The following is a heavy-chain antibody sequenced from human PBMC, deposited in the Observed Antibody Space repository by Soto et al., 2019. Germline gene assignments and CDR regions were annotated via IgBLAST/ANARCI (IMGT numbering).Heavy chain of an antibody. CDR1: GFTFNNYG. CDR2: ISNEGTRQ. CDR3: AKGCLGGGNCFFIVN. V-gene: IGHV3-30*18. D-gene: IGHD3-16*01. J-gene: IGHJ4*02. Sequence: QVQLVESGGGVVQPGRSLRLSCAASGFTFNNYGMHWVRQAPGKGLEWVASISNEGTRQHYIGSVKGRFTISRDNSKNTLFLQMNSLTPEDTAVFFCAKGCLGGGNCFFIVNWGQGTLVTVSS.